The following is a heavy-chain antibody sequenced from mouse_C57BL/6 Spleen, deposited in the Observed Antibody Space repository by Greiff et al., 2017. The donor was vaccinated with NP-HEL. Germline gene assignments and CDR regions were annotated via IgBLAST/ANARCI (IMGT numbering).Heavy chain of an antibody. V-gene: IGHV1-69*01. D-gene: IGHD1-1*01. CDR3: AAPVEGY. Sequence: QVQLQQPGAELVMPGASVKLSCKASGYTFTSYWMHWVKQRPGQGLEWIGEIYPSDSYTNYNQKFKGKSTLTVDKSSSTAYMQLSSLTSEYSAVYYCAAPVEGYWGQGTTLTVSS. CDR1: GYTFTSYW. J-gene: IGHJ2*01. CDR2: IYPSDSYT.